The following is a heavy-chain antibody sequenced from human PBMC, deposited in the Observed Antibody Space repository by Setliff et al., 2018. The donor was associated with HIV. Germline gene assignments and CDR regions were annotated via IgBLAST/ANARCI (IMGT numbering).Heavy chain of an antibody. CDR1: RFMFSTYA. Sequence: GGSLRLSCVASRFMFSTYAMHWVRQAPGKGLEWVALISFDGRSQYYAASVKGRFTISRDNSKNTLFLQMNSLTPEDTGVYYCARGHYDTSAPDYWGQGTLVTVSS. V-gene: IGHV3-30*04. CDR3: ARGHYDTSAPDY. CDR2: ISFDGRSQ. J-gene: IGHJ4*02. D-gene: IGHD3-22*01.